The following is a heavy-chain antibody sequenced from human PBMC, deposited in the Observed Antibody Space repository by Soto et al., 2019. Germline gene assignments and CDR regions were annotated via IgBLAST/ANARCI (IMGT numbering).Heavy chain of an antibody. J-gene: IGHJ6*02. V-gene: IGHV4-34*01. Sequence: SETLSLTCAVYGGSFSGYYWSWIRQPPGKGLEWIGEIKHSGSTNYNPSLKSRVTISVDTSKNQYSLKLSSVTAADTAVYYCAREGGSTSLYYYYGMDVWGQGTTVTSP. CDR3: AREGGSTSLYYYYGMDV. D-gene: IGHD2-2*01. CDR2: IKHSGST. CDR1: GGSFSGYY.